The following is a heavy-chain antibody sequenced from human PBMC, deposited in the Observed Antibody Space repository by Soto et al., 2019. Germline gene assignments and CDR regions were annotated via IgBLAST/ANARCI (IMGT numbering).Heavy chain of an antibody. CDR3: ARVPTGSGYNWFDP. J-gene: IGHJ5*02. D-gene: IGHD3-22*01. Sequence: QVQLVESGGGVVQPGRSLRLSCAASGFTFSSYGMHWVRQAPGKGLEWVAVIWYDGSNKYYADSVKGRFTISRDNSKNTLYLQMNSVRAEDTAVYYCARVPTGSGYNWFDPWGQGTLVTVSS. V-gene: IGHV3-33*01. CDR1: GFTFSSYG. CDR2: IWYDGSNK.